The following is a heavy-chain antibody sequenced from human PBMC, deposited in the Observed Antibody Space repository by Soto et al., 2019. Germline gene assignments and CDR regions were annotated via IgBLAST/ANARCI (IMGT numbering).Heavy chain of an antibody. Sequence: QVQLVQSGAEVKKPGASVKVSCKASGYTFTGYYMHWVRQAPGQGLEWMGWINPNSGGTNYAQKFQGWVTMTRDTSISTAYMELSRLRSDDTAVYYCARSRVPAAILESYYFDYWGQGTLVTVSS. V-gene: IGHV1-2*04. CDR2: INPNSGGT. CDR3: ARSRVPAAILESYYFDY. J-gene: IGHJ4*02. D-gene: IGHD2-2*01. CDR1: GYTFTGYY.